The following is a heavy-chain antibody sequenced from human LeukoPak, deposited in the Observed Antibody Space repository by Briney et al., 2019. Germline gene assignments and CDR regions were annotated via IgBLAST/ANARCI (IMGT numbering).Heavy chain of an antibody. V-gene: IGHV4-34*01. CDR2: INHSGST. D-gene: IGHD3-22*01. Sequence: SETLSLTCAVYGGSFSGYYWSWIRQPPGKGLEWIGEINHSGSTNYNPSLKSRVTISVDTSKNQFSLKLSSVTAADTAVYYCARATYDSSGYYYGAYYFDYWGQGTLVTVSS. J-gene: IGHJ4*02. CDR1: GGSFSGYY. CDR3: ARATYDSSGYYYGAYYFDY.